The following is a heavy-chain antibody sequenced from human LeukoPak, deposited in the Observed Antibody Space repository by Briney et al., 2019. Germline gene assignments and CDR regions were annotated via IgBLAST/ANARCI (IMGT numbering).Heavy chain of an antibody. CDR3: ARTYYYDSSGYWDYYYYMDV. J-gene: IGHJ6*03. CDR1: GFTFSSYW. CDR2: INSDGSST. V-gene: IGHV3-74*01. Sequence: GGSLRLSCAASGFTFSSYWMHWVRQAPGKGLVWVSRINSDGSSTSYADSVKGRFTISRDNAKNTLYLQMNSLGAEDTAVYYCARTYYYDSSGYWDYYYYMDVWGKGTTVTISS. D-gene: IGHD3-22*01.